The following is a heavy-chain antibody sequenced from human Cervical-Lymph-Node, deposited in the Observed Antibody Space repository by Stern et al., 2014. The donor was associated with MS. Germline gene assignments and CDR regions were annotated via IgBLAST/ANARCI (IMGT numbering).Heavy chain of an antibody. D-gene: IGHD3-10*01. CDR2: MNPNSGNK. J-gene: IGHJ6*02. V-gene: IGHV1-8*01. CDR1: GYTFTNYN. CDR3: ARVRFYGSGIYYALGDGMDV. Sequence: QVQLVQSGAEVKKPGASVKVSCKASGYTFTNYNIDWVRQATGQGLEWMGWMNPNSGNKGYAQRFQGRATMTRDTSTSTAYMELSSLKAEDTAVYYCARVRFYGSGIYYALGDGMDVWGQGTTVTVSS.